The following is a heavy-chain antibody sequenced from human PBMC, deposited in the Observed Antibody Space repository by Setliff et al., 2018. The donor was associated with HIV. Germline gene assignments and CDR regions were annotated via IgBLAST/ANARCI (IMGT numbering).Heavy chain of an antibody. J-gene: IGHJ4*02. V-gene: IGHV1-18*01. CDR1: GYSFSTNG. Sequence: ASVKVSCKASGYSFSTNGISWVRQAPGQGLEWMGWISAYNGNTNYAQKFQGRVTMTTDTSTSTASMELRSLTSDDTAVYYCARDPPVVVRHLFDLWGQGTLVTVPQ. D-gene: IGHD2-15*01. CDR2: ISAYNGNT. CDR3: ARDPPVVVRHLFDL.